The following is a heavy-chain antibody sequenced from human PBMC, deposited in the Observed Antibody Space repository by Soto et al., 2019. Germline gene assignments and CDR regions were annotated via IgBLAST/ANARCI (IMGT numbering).Heavy chain of an antibody. CDR1: GYTFTSHH. D-gene: IGHD1-20*01. CDR2: INAGDGYT. V-gene: IGHV1-3*05. J-gene: IGHJ4*02. Sequence: QVQFVQSGAEEREPGASVKVTCKTSGYTFTSHHIHWVRQAPGQWLEWMGLINAGDGYTQYSRTFQDRVTFSRDTSAGTALMEFSGLTYEDTAVYYCARAIGMAALDYWGQGTLVTVSS. CDR3: ARAIGMAALDY.